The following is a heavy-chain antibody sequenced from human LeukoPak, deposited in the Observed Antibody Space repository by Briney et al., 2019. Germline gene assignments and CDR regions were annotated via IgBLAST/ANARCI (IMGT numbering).Heavy chain of an antibody. CDR3: ARDIASRRIDF. CDR1: GFTFRNHG. CDR2: IWYDGSDK. V-gene: IGHV3-33*01. J-gene: IGHJ4*02. D-gene: IGHD6-6*01. Sequence: AGGSLRLSCAASGFTFRNHGMHWVRQAPGKGLEWVAVIWYDGSDKFFGDSVKGRFTISRDNAKNMLYLQMNSLRAEDTAVYYCARDIASRRIDFWGQGTLVTVSS.